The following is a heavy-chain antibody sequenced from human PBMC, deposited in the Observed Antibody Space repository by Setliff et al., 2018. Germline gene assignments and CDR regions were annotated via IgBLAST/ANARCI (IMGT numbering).Heavy chain of an antibody. CDR2: IIPIRGAA. J-gene: IGHJ6*03. CDR1: GGTFSNSA. CDR3: ARKIPPQYYYMDV. V-gene: IGHV1-69*13. Sequence: SVKVSCKAFGGTFSNSAINWVRQAPGQGLEWMGGIIPIRGAADYAQKFQGKVIITADGSTSTAYMELTSLRSDDAAVYYCARKIPPQYYYMDVWGKGTTVTVSS.